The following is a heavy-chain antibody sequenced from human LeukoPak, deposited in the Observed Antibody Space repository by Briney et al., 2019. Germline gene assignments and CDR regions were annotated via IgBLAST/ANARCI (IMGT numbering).Heavy chain of an antibody. D-gene: IGHD3-22*01. CDR1: GFTFSSYA. CDR2: LLYDGSNK. CDR3: ATYDSGAYYGYFQH. V-gene: IGHV3-30-3*01. Sequence: GGSLRLSCAASGFTFSSYATHWVRQAPGKGLEWVAVLLYDGSNKYYADSVKGRFTISRDNSKNTLYLQMNSLRAEDTAVYYCATYDSGAYYGYFQHWGQGTLVTVPS. J-gene: IGHJ1*01.